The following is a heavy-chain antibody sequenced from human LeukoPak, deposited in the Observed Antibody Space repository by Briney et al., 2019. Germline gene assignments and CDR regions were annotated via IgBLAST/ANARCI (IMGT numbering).Heavy chain of an antibody. CDR2: IDHGGSS. V-gene: IGHV4-38-2*01. J-gene: IGHJ4*02. Sequence: SETLSLTCAVSGYSISSGYYWGWIRQPPGKGLEWIGNIDHGGSSIYNSSLRSRVTISRDTSKNQFSLKLSSVTAADTAVYYCARLPSGPAAIDYWGQGTLVTVSP. D-gene: IGHD2-2*01. CDR1: GYSISSGYY. CDR3: ARLPSGPAAIDY.